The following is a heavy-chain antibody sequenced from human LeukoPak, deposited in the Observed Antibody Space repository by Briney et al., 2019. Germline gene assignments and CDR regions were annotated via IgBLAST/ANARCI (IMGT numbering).Heavy chain of an antibody. D-gene: IGHD4-23*01. CDR2: IHHSGST. CDR1: GGSIRSYY. Sequence: SETLSLTCSVSGGSIRSYYWSWIRQPPGKGLEWIGYIHHSGSTNYNPSLKSRVAMSVDTSKNQFSLKVTSVIAADTAVYYCARERTVDPYMDVWGKGTTVTVSS. V-gene: IGHV4-59*01. CDR3: ARERTVDPYMDV. J-gene: IGHJ6*03.